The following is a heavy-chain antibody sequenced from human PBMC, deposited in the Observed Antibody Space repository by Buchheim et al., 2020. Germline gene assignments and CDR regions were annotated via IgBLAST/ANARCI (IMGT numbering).Heavy chain of an antibody. D-gene: IGHD1-1*01. V-gene: IGHV4-30-4*01. Sequence: QVQLQESGPGLVKPSQTLSLTCNVTSGSISSSDYYWSWIRQPPGKALEYIGNIHYTESAYYNPSLKSRVTISKDTSRNQFSLKLSSVTAADTAVYYCARDVPTTEDYYYGMDVWGQGTT. CDR3: ARDVPTTEDYYYGMDV. CDR1: SGSISSSDYY. J-gene: IGHJ6*02. CDR2: IHYTESA.